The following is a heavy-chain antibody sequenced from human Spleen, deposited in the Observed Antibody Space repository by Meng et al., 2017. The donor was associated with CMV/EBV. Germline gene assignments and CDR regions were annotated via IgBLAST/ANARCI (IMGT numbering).Heavy chain of an antibody. CDR1: GYSFTSNG. J-gene: IGHJ4*02. Sequence: SGYSFTSNGSSWVRQAPGQGLEWMGWISAYNGNTNYAQKLQGRVTMTTDTSTSTAYMELRSLRSDDTAVYYCARRIAAAGPLYYFDYWGQGTLVTVSS. V-gene: IGHV1-18*01. CDR2: ISAYNGNT. D-gene: IGHD6-13*01. CDR3: ARRIAAAGPLYYFDY.